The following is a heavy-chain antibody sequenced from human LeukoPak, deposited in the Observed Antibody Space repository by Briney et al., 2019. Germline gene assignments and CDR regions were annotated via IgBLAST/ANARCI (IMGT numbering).Heavy chain of an antibody. CDR1: GFTFSSYA. Sequence: QSGGSLRLSCAASGFTFSSYAMSWVRQAPGKGLEWVSAISGSGGSTYYADSVKGRFTISRDNSKNTLYLQMNSLRAEDTAVYYCAKDLATRIAVDPGYWGQGTLVTVSS. D-gene: IGHD6-19*01. V-gene: IGHV3-23*01. CDR3: AKDLATRIAVDPGY. J-gene: IGHJ4*02. CDR2: ISGSGGST.